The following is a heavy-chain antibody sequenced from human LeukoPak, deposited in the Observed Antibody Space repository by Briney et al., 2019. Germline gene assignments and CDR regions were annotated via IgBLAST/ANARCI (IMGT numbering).Heavy chain of an antibody. D-gene: IGHD3-3*01. J-gene: IGHJ6*03. CDR2: IIPIVGSA. Sequence: SVKVSCKASGGTFSNYAISWVRQAPGQGLEWMGGIIPIVGSANYAQKFQGRVTITTDESTSTAYMELSSLRSEDTAVYYCARDLSTIFGVVNQYYYMDVWGKGTTVTVSS. CDR3: ARDLSTIFGVVNQYYYMDV. CDR1: GGTFSNYA. V-gene: IGHV1-69*05.